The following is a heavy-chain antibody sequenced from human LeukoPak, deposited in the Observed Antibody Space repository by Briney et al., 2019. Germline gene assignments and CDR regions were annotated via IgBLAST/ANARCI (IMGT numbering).Heavy chain of an antibody. CDR3: AKDLYHHFDY. J-gene: IGHJ4*02. V-gene: IGHV3-30*02. Sequence: GGSLRLSCAASGFTFSSYGMHWVRQAPGKGLEWVAFIRYDGSNKYCADSVKGRFTISRDNSKNTLYLQMNSLRAEDTAVYYCAKDLYHHFDYWGQGTLVTVSS. CDR2: IRYDGSNK. D-gene: IGHD1-14*01. CDR1: GFTFSSYG.